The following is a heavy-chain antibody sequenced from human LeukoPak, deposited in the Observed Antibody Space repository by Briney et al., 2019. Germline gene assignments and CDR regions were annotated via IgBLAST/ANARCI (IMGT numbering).Heavy chain of an antibody. CDR1: GGSISSYY. CDR3: ARDKESGSYSYGMDV. J-gene: IGHJ6*02. CDR2: IYYSGGT. V-gene: IGHV4-59*01. Sequence: PSETLSLTCTVSGGSISSYYWSWVRQPPGKGLEWVGYIYYSGGTNYNPSLRSRVAISVDTSKNQFSLKLTSVTAADTAVYYCARDKESGSYSYGMDVWGQGTMVTVSS. D-gene: IGHD1-26*01.